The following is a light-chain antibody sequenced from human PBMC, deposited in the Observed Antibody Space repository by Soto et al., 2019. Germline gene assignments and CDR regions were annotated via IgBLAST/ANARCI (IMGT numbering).Light chain of an antibody. Sequence: QSVLTQPPSASGTPGQRVTISCSGRSSNIGTYNVYWYQQLPGTTPRLLIYRNDQRPSGVPDRFSGSKSGTSASLAIDGLRTEDEADYDCAVWEDRLRGMFGGGTKVPVL. J-gene: IGLJ3*02. V-gene: IGLV1-47*01. CDR3: AVWEDRLRGM. CDR1: SSNIGTYN. CDR2: RND.